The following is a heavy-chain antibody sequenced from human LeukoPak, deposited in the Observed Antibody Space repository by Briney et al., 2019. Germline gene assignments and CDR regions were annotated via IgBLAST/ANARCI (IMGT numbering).Heavy chain of an antibody. D-gene: IGHD6-6*01. CDR3: ARGLSGYASSLGY. Sequence: GGSLRLSCAASGFTFSNYAMSWVRQAPGKGLEWVTIISYDGSNKYYADSVKGRFTISRDNSKNTLYLQMNSLRTEDTAVYYCARGLSGYASSLGYWGQGTLVTVSA. J-gene: IGHJ4*02. V-gene: IGHV3-30*04. CDR1: GFTFSNYA. CDR2: ISYDGSNK.